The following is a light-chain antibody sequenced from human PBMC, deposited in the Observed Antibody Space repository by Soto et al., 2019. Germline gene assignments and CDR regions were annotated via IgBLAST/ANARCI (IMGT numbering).Light chain of an antibody. Sequence: QSALTQPASVSGSPGQSITISCTGTISDIGGYNFISWYQHHPGKAPKLVIYDVNNRPSGISYRFSGSKSGNTASLTISGLQAEDEADYYCSSHTTSSALQVFGTGTKLTVL. CDR1: ISDIGGYNF. CDR2: DVN. J-gene: IGLJ1*01. CDR3: SSHTTSSALQV. V-gene: IGLV2-14*01.